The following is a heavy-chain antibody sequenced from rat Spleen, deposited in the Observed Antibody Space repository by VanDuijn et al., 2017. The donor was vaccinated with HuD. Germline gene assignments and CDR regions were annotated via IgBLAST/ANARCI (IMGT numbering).Heavy chain of an antibody. V-gene: IGHV5-27*01. CDR2: ISTGGGIT. Sequence: EVQLVESGGGLVQPGRSLKLSCAASGFTFSNYYMAWVRQAPTKGLECVAYISTGGGITYYRDSVKGRFTISRDNAKSTLYLQRDSLRSEDTATYYCARMRYDSFDYWGQGVMVTVSS. CDR1: GFTFSNYY. J-gene: IGHJ2*01. CDR3: ARMRYDSFDY. D-gene: IGHD1-5*01.